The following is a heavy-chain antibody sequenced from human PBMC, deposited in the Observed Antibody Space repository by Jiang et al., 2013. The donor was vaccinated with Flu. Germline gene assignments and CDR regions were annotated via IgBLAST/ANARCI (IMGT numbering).Heavy chain of an antibody. CDR2: ISSSSSTI. D-gene: IGHD1-7*01. J-gene: IGHJ4*02. V-gene: IGHV3-48*02. CDR3: ARETRVHDWNYGDY. CDR1: GFTFSSYS. Sequence: QLLESGEAWYSLGGSLRLSCAASGFTFSSYSMNWVRQAPGKGLEWVSYISSSSSTIYYADSVKGRFTISRDNAKNSLYLQMNSLRDEDTAVYYCARETRVHDWNYGDYWGQGTLVTVSS.